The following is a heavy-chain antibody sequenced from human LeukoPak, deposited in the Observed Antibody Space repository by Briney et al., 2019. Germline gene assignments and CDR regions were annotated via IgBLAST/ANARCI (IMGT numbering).Heavy chain of an antibody. J-gene: IGHJ4*02. D-gene: IGHD2-15*01. Sequence: SETPSLTCAVYGGSFSGYYWSWIRQPPGKGLEWIGEIYESGTTEYNPSLKSRVTISMVPSKQQFSLSLSSVTAADTAVYYCARGAWATRLGSWGLGTPVIVSS. CDR2: IYESGTT. V-gene: IGHV4-34*01. CDR1: GGSFSGYY. CDR3: ARGAWATRLGS.